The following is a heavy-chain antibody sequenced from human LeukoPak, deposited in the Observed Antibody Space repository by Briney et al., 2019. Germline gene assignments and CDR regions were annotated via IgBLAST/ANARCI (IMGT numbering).Heavy chain of an antibody. CDR3: ARLANYDFWRGPYPHDAFDI. J-gene: IGHJ3*02. CDR1: GGSISSYY. V-gene: IGHV4-59*08. CDR2: IYYSGSA. Sequence: PSETLSLTCTVSGGSISSYYWSWIRQPPGKGLEWIGYIYYSGSANYNPSLKSRVTISADTSKNQFSLKLSSVTAADTAVYYCARLANYDFWRGPYPHDAFDIWGQGTVVTVSS. D-gene: IGHD3-3*01.